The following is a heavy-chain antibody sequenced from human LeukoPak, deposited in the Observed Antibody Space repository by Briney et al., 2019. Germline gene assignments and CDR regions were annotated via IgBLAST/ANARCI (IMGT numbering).Heavy chain of an antibody. CDR1: GGFISRYY. CDR2: IYYIGST. Sequence: SQTLSLTCTVSGGFISRYYWSWIRQPPGNGLEWIGYIYYIGSTNYNPSLKSRVTISVDTSKNQFSLKLSSVTAADTAVYYCARKYAYGDYVLDAFDIWGQGKMVTVSS. CDR3: ARKYAYGDYVLDAFDI. D-gene: IGHD4-17*01. J-gene: IGHJ3*02. V-gene: IGHV4-59*01.